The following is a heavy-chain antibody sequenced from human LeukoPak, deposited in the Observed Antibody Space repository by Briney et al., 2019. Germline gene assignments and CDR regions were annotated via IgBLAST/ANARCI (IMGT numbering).Heavy chain of an antibody. CDR2: ITGTGGGGNKT. CDR1: GFTFRTYA. Sequence: PGGSLRLSCAASGFTFRTYAMSWVRQAQGKGLEWVSVITGTGGGGNKTYYADSVRGRFSISRGDSKNVLFLQMNDLRVDDTAVYFCATTVTLDFWGQGTRVLVSS. CDR3: ATTVTLDF. J-gene: IGHJ4*01. D-gene: IGHD1-1*01. V-gene: IGHV3-23*01.